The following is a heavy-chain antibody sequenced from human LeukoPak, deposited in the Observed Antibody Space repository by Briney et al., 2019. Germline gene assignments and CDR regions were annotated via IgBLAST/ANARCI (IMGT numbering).Heavy chain of an antibody. V-gene: IGHV3-11*01. J-gene: IGHJ6*03. CDR2: INSSRSTI. D-gene: IGHD6-19*01. Sequence: PGGSLRLSCAASGFTFSVYYMSWIRQAPGEGLEWVSYINSSRSTIYYADSVKGRFTISRDNAKNSLYLQMNSLRAEDTGVYYWARGRIAVSYYMDVWGKGTTVTVSS. CDR1: GFTFSVYY. CDR3: ARGRIAVSYYMDV.